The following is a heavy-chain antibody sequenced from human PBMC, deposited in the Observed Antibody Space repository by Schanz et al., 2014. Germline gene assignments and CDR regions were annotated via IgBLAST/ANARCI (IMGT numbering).Heavy chain of an antibody. J-gene: IGHJ4*02. Sequence: EVQLLESGGGLVQPGGSLRLSCLASGFAFSSYGMNWLRQAPGKGLEWVSVIGVDGTTTYYADSVKGRFTISRDNSKNTLYLQMNSLRPDDTAVYYCAKYRGYCRVSGSYRELEYWGQGTLVTVSS. V-gene: IGHV3-23*01. CDR1: GFAFSSYG. CDR3: AKYRGYCRVSGSYRELEY. CDR2: IGVDGTTT. D-gene: IGHD3-10*01.